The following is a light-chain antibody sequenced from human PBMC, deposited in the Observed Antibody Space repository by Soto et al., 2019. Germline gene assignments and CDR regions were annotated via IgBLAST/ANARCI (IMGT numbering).Light chain of an antibody. CDR2: GAS. V-gene: IGKV3-20*01. Sequence: EVVLTQSPGTLSLSPGEGATPSCRASQSVSSSYLAWYQQKAGHAPRLLIFGASSRASGIPDRFSGSGSGTDFTLTISRLEPEDFAMYYCQQYGSSPLTFGGGTRWIS. CDR3: QQYGSSPLT. CDR1: QSVSSSY. J-gene: IGKJ4*01.